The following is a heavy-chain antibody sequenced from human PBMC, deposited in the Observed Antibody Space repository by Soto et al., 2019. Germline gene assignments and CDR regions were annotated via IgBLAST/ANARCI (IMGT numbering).Heavy chain of an antibody. CDR1: GGTFSSYT. Sequence: QVQLVQSGAEVKKPGSSVKVSCKASGGTFSSYTISWVRQAPGQGLEWMGRIIPILGIANYAQKFQGRVTNTPDKSTSTAYMELSRLRSEDTAVYYCANDQEVVRGVGIWVHGTMVTVSS. J-gene: IGHJ3*02. D-gene: IGHD3-10*01. CDR2: IIPILGIA. V-gene: IGHV1-69*02. CDR3: ANDQEVVRGVGI.